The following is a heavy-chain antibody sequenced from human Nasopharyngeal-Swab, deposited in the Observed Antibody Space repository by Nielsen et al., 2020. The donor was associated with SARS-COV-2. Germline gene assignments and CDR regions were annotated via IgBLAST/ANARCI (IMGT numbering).Heavy chain of an antibody. V-gene: IGHV4-39*01. CDR2: IYYSGST. D-gene: IGHD3-16*01. Sequence: RQAPGKGLEWIGRIYYSGSTYYNPSLKSRVTISVDTSKNQFSLKLSSVTAADTAVYYYARRVARAPRHEGDYYYGMDVWGQGTTVTVSS. J-gene: IGHJ6*02. CDR3: ARRVARAPRHEGDYYYGMDV.